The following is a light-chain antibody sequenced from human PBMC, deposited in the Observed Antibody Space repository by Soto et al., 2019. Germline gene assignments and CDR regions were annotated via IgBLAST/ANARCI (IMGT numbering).Light chain of an antibody. CDR1: QTVRNNY. J-gene: IGKJ1*01. CDR2: DAS. V-gene: IGKV3-20*01. CDR3: PQYGSSLWT. Sequence: GWTMYTSTLSLSPGERATLSCRASQTVRNNYLAWYQQKPGQAPRLLIYDASSRATGIPDRFSGSGSGTDFTLTISRLEPEDFAVYYCPQYGSSLWTFGQGAKVDIK.